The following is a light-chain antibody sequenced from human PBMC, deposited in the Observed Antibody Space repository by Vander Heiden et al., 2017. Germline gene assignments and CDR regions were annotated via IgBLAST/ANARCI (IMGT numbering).Light chain of an antibody. Sequence: QLVLTQSPSAYASLGASVKLTCTLSSGHNSYAIAWHQQQPEKGPRYLMKLNSDGSHNKGDGIPDRFSGSSSGAERYLTISSLQSDDEADYYCQTWGTGIGVFGGGTKLTVL. J-gene: IGLJ3*02. V-gene: IGLV4-69*01. CDR3: QTWGTGIGV. CDR1: SGHNSYA. CDR2: LNSDGSH.